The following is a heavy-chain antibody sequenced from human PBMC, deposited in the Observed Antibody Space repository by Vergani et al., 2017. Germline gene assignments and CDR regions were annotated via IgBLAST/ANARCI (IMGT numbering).Heavy chain of an antibody. CDR1: GGSISSSSYY. D-gene: IGHD4-23*01. Sequence: QLQLQESGPGLVKPSETLSLTCTVSGGSISSSSYYWGWIRQPPGKGLEWIGSIYYSGGTYYNPSLKSRVTISVDTSKNQFSLKLSSVTAADTAVYYCARDSYGGDWYFDLWGRGTLVTVSS. V-gene: IGHV4-39*07. CDR3: ARDSYGGDWYFDL. CDR2: IYYSGGT. J-gene: IGHJ2*01.